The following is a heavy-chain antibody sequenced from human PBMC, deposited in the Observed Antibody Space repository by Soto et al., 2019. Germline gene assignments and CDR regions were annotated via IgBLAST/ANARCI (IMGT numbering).Heavy chain of an antibody. Sequence: EVQLVESGGGLVQPGGSLRLSCKASGFTFSNYWMSWVRQAPGEGLEWVANMNQDGSERYYVDSVEGRFTITRDNAKNSLYLQINSLRAEDTAIYYCTRDRSGTMLFWGQGTLVTVSS. V-gene: IGHV3-7*01. CDR1: GFTFSNYW. J-gene: IGHJ4*02. CDR3: TRDRSGTMLF. CDR2: MNQDGSER. D-gene: IGHD1-7*01.